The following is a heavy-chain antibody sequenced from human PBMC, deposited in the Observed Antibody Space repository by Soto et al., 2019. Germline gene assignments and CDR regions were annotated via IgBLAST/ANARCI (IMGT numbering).Heavy chain of an antibody. CDR3: ARHADYYDSSGYTDYLYYFDY. V-gene: IGHV4-59*08. J-gene: IGHJ4*02. D-gene: IGHD3-22*01. CDR2: IYYSGST. CDR1: GGSISSYY. Sequence: SETLSLTCTVSGGSISSYYWSWIRQPPGKGLEWIGYIYYSGSTNYNPSLKSRVTISVDTSKNQFSLKLSSVTAADTAVYYCARHADYYDSSGYTDYLYYFDYWGQGTLVTVSS.